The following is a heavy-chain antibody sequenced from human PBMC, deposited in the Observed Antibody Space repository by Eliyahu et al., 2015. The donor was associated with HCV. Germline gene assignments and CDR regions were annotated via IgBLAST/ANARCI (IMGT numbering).Heavy chain of an antibody. CDR2: IYYSGST. CDR3: ARQGRLRLNEFDN. V-gene: IGHV4-39*01. J-gene: IGHJ4*02. CDR1: GGSIRTSSYY. D-gene: IGHD5-12*01. Sequence: QMQLQESGPGLVKPSETLSLTCTVSGGSIRTSSYYWGWIRQTPGKGLEWLGTIYYSGSTYYNPSLKSRVTMSVDTSKNEFSLRLNSVTTPDTAVYYCARQGRLRLNEFDNWGQGTLVTVSS.